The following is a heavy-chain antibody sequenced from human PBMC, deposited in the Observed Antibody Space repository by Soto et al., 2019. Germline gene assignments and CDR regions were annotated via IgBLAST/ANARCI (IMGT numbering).Heavy chain of an antibody. CDR3: ARVSEYYYYYYMDV. V-gene: IGHV3-7*01. CDR1: GFTFSSYW. J-gene: IGHJ6*03. Sequence: GGSLRLSCAASGFTFSSYWMSWVRQAPGKGLEWVANIKQDGSEKYYVDSVKGRFTISRDNAKNSLYLQMNSLRAEDTAVYYCARVSEYYYYYYMDVWGKGTTVTVSS. CDR2: IKQDGSEK. D-gene: IGHD3-3*02.